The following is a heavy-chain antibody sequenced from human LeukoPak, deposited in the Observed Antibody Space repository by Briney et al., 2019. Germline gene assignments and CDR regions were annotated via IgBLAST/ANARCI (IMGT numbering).Heavy chain of an antibody. Sequence: GESLKISCKGSGYSFTSYWISWVRQMPGKGLEWMGRIDPSDSCTNYSPSFQGHVTISADKSISTAYLQWSSLKASDTAMYYCARFQYCSGGSCYNYFDYWGQGTLVTVSS. J-gene: IGHJ4*02. CDR3: ARFQYCSGGSCYNYFDY. V-gene: IGHV5-10-1*01. CDR2: IDPSDSCT. D-gene: IGHD2-15*01. CDR1: GYSFTSYW.